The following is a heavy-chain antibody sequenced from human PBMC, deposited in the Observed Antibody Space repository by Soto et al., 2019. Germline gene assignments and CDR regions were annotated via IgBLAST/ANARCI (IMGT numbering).Heavy chain of an antibody. D-gene: IGHD5-12*01. CDR1: GFTFSSYA. V-gene: IGHV3-30*14. Sequence: QVQMVECGGGVVQTGRSLRLSCAASGFTFSSYAMHWVRQAPGKGLEWVAVISYDGSNKYYADSVKGRFTISRDNSKNTLYLQMNSLRAKDTSVYYCAKDKRDGYLSYYFDYWGQGTLVTVSS. CDR2: ISYDGSNK. CDR3: AKDKRDGYLSYYFDY. J-gene: IGHJ4*02.